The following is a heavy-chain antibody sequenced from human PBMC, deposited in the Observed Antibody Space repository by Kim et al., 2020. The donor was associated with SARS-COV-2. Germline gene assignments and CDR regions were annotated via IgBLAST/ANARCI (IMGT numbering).Heavy chain of an antibody. CDR1: GFTFSSYA. V-gene: IGHV3-23*01. CDR2: ISGSGGST. D-gene: IGHD3-3*01. J-gene: IGHJ6*02. CDR3: AKDRTLYYDFWSGYDSPGDDMDV. Sequence: GGSLRLSCAASGFTFSSYAMSWVRQAPGKGLEWVSAISGSGGSTYYADSVKGRFTISRDNSKNTLYLQMNSLRAEDTAVYYCAKDRTLYYDFWSGYDSPGDDMDVWGHGNTVTVSS.